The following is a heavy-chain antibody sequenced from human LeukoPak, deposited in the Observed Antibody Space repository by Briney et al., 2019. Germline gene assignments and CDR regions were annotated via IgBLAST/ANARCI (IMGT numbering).Heavy chain of an antibody. D-gene: IGHD6-13*01. V-gene: IGHV1-69*06. CDR3: GLYSSSWRSIDY. CDR2: IIPIFGTA. J-gene: IGHJ4*02. Sequence: SVKVSCKASGGTFSSYAISWVRQAPGQGLEWMGGIIPIFGTANYAQKFQGRVTITADKSTSTAYMELSSLRSEDTAVYYCGLYSSSWRSIDYWGQGTLVTVSS. CDR1: GGTFSSYA.